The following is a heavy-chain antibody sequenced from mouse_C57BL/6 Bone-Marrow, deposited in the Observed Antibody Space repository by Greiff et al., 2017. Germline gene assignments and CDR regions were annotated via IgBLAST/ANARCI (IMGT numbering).Heavy chain of an antibody. CDR2: IYPRSGNT. CDR1: GYTFTSYG. J-gene: IGHJ3*01. Sequence: LVESGAALARPGASVKLSCTASGYTFTSYGISWVKQRPGQGLEWIGEIYPRSGNTYYPEKFKGKATLTADKSSSTAYMELRSLTSEDSAVYFCARSTMVRGCDYWGQGTLVTVSA. D-gene: IGHD2-1*01. V-gene: IGHV1-81*01. CDR3: ARSTMVRGCDY.